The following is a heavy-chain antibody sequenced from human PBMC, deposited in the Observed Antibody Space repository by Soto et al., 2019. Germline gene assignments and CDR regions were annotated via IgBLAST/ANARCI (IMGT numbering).Heavy chain of an antibody. CDR2: IYYSGST. D-gene: IGHD3-10*01. Sequence: SETLSLTCTVSGGSSSSYYWSWIRQPPGKGLEWIGYIYYSGSTNYNPSLKSRVTISVDTSKNQFSLKLSSVTAADTAVYYCARGDYYGSGSYYYYYGMDVWGQGTTVTVSS. V-gene: IGHV4-59*01. CDR3: ARGDYYGSGSYYYYYGMDV. J-gene: IGHJ6*02. CDR1: GGSSSSYY.